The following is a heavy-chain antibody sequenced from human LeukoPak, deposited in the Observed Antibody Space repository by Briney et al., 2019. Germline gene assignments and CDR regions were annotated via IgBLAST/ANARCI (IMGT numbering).Heavy chain of an antibody. D-gene: IGHD1-1*01. CDR3: ARAGLGSGIHQGTQH. CDR2: IYYSGST. J-gene: IGHJ1*01. CDR1: GGSISSGGYY. Sequence: PSETLSLTCTVSGGSISSGGYYWSWIRQHPGRGLEWIGYIYYSGSTYYNPSLKSRVTISVDTSKDQFSLKLSSVTAADTAVYFCARAGLGSGIHQGTQHWGQGTLVTVSS. V-gene: IGHV4-31*03.